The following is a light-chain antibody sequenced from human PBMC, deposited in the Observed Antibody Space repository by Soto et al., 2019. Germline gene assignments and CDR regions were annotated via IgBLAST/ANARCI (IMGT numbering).Light chain of an antibody. Sequence: DIQMTQSPSTLSGSVGDRVTITCRASQTISSWLAWYQQKPGKAPKLLIHKASTLKSGVPSRFSGSGSGTEFTLTISSLQPDDFATYYCQQYNSYSWTFGQGTKVDIK. CDR3: QQYNSYSWT. CDR2: KAS. V-gene: IGKV1-5*03. CDR1: QTISSW. J-gene: IGKJ1*01.